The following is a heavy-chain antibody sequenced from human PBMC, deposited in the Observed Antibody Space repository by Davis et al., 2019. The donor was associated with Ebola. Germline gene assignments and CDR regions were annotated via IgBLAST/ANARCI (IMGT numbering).Heavy chain of an antibody. Sequence: PSETLSLTCAASGFTFSSYWMHWVRHAPGKGLVWVSRINSDGSSTSYADSVKGRFTISRDNAKNTLYLQMNSLRAEDTAVYYCARVGSSSWRYYFDYWGQGTLVTVSS. CDR1: GFTFSSYW. V-gene: IGHV3-74*01. J-gene: IGHJ4*02. CDR2: INSDGSST. D-gene: IGHD6-13*01. CDR3: ARVGSSSWRYYFDY.